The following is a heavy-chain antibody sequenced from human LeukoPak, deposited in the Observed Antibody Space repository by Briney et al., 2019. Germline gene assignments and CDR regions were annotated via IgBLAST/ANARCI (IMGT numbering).Heavy chain of an antibody. CDR1: GFTFSSYW. J-gene: IGHJ6*03. V-gene: IGHV3-74*01. D-gene: IGHD6-6*01. CDR3: AKDGAGSSLYMDV. CDR2: INSDGSST. Sequence: HPGGSLRLSCAASGFTFSSYWMHWVRQAPGKGLVWVSRINSDGSSTGYADSVKGRFTISRDNAKNTLYLQMNSLRAEDTAMYYCAKDGAGSSLYMDVWGKGTTVTVSS.